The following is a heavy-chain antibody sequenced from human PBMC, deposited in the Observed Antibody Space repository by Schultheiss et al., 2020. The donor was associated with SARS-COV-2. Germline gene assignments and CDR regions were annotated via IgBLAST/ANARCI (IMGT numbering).Heavy chain of an antibody. J-gene: IGHJ4*02. D-gene: IGHD4-17*01. CDR2: IYTSGST. CDR3: ARLVYGDYVGCYFDY. Sequence: SETLSLTCTVSGGSISSGSYYWSWIRQPAGKGLEWIGRIYTSGSTNYNPSLKSRVTISVDTSKNQFSLKLSSVTAADTAVYYCARLVYGDYVGCYFDYWGQGTLVTVSS. V-gene: IGHV4-61*02. CDR1: GGSISSGSYY.